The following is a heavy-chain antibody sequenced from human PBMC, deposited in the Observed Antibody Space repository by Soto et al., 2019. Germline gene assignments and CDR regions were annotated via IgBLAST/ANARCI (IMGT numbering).Heavy chain of an antibody. CDR1: GFTFSSYG. Sequence: QVQLVESGGGVVQPGRSLRLSCAASGFTFSSYGMHWVRQAPGKGLEWVAVISYDGSNKYYADSVKGRFTISRDNSKNTLYLQMNSLRAEDTAVYYCAKDQGYYYGMDVWGHGTTVTVSS. CDR2: ISYDGSNK. CDR3: AKDQGYYYGMDV. V-gene: IGHV3-30*18. J-gene: IGHJ6*02.